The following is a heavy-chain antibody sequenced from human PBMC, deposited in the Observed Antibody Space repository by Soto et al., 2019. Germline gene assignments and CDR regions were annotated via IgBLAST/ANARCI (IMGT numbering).Heavy chain of an antibody. CDR2: IKTDGSST. D-gene: IGHD5-18*01. CDR1: GFSFSSYW. J-gene: IGHJ4*02. CDR3: AKSEGNTYGLFN. V-gene: IGHV3-74*01. Sequence: EVQLVESGGDLVQPGGSLRLSCAASGFSFSSYWMHWVRQAPGKGLVWVSRIKTDGSSTDYADSVKGRFTISRDNAKNTLYLQMNSLRAEDTAVYYCAKSEGNTYGLFNWGQGTLVTVSS.